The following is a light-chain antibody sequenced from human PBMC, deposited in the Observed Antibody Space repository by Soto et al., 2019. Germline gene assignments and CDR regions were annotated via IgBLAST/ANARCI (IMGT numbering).Light chain of an antibody. CDR3: QQRSNWPPLT. Sequence: EIVFTQSPATLSLSPGERATLSCRASQSVSSYLAWYQQKPRQAPRLLIYDASNRATRIPARFSGSGSWTYFSLPISNLGTEDFAVYYCQQRSNWPPLTFGGGTKVDIK. CDR2: DAS. J-gene: IGKJ4*01. CDR1: QSVSSY. V-gene: IGKV3-11*01.